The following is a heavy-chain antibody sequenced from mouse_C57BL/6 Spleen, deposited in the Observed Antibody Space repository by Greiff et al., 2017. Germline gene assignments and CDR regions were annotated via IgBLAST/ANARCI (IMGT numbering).Heavy chain of an antibody. V-gene: IGHV1-82*01. Sequence: QVQLKQSGPELVKPGASVKISCKASGYAFSSSWMNWVKQRPGKGLEWIGRIYPGDGDTNYNGKFKGKATLTADKSSSTAYMQLSSLSSDDSAVYFCARGLRSGYFYYWGHGTTLTVSS. CDR2: IYPGDGDT. CDR3: ARGLRSGYFYY. J-gene: IGHJ2*01. D-gene: IGHD1-1*01. CDR1: GYAFSSSW.